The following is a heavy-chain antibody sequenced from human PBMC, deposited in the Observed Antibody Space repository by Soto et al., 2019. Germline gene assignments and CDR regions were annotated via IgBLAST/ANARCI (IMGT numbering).Heavy chain of an antibody. V-gene: IGHV3-23*01. Sequence: PGGSLRLSCATSGFGLSSYAISWVRHVAGEGLEWVSTTSGSGGTTHYTDSVKGRFTISRDNFKNTLFLKMNSLRAEDTAIYYCTNAYTFDFAPYKGFDFWGQGVMVTVSS. CDR2: TSGSGGTT. D-gene: IGHD3-16*01. CDR3: TNAYTFDFAPYKGFDF. CDR1: GFGLSSYA. J-gene: IGHJ4*02.